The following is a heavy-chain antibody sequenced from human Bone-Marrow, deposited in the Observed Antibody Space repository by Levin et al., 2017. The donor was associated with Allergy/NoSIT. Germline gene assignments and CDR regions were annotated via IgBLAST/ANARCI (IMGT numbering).Heavy chain of an antibody. CDR1: GYTFTNYW. CDR2: IYPGDSDT. D-gene: IGHD4-17*01. CDR3: ASLRPDYGDYETDPKDYYFMDV. V-gene: IGHV5-51*01. Sequence: GESLKISCEASGYTFTNYWIAWVRQMPGKGLEWMGIIYPGDSDTRYSPSFQGQVTISVDKSISTAYLQWSSLKASDTGMYYCASLRPDYGDYETDPKDYYFMDVWGQGTTVPVSS. J-gene: IGHJ6*03.